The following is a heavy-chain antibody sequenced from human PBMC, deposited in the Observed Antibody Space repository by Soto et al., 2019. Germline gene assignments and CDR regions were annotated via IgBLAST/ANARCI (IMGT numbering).Heavy chain of an antibody. CDR2: IYYSGST. V-gene: IGHV4-61*01. CDR3: ARQLVLAYYGMDV. CDR1: GGSVSSGSYY. Sequence: PSETLSLTCTVSGGSVSSGSYYWSWIRQPPGKGLEWIGYIYYSGSTNYTPSLKSRVTISVDTSKNQFSLKLSSVTAADTGVYYCARQLVLAYYGMDVWGQGTTVTVS. D-gene: IGHD6-6*01. J-gene: IGHJ6*02.